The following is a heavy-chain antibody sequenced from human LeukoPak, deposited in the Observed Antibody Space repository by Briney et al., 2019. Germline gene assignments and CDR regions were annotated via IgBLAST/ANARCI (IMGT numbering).Heavy chain of an antibody. CDR2: IKEDGSEK. CDR3: AKGLWMDYFDY. V-gene: IGHV3-7*03. Sequence: GGSLRLSCEVSGFTFSLYWTSWVRQAPGKGLEWVANIKEDGSEKYYVDSVKGRFTISRDNSKNTLYLQMNSLRAEDTAVYYCAKGLWMDYFDYWGQGTLVTVSS. D-gene: IGHD4/OR15-4a*01. CDR1: GFTFSLYW. J-gene: IGHJ4*02.